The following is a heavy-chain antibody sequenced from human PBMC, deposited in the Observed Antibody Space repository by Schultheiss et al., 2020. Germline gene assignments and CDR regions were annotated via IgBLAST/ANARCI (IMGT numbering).Heavy chain of an antibody. Sequence: SETLSLTCTVSGGSISSHYWSWIRQPPGRRLEWIGFMQNSGSTTYSPSLKSRVTISVDRSKNQFSLKLSSVTAADTAVYYCARGSSSSYLDYFDYWGQGTLVTVSS. CDR2: MQNSGST. V-gene: IGHV4-59*08. CDR3: ARGSSSSYLDYFDY. CDR1: GGSISSHY. J-gene: IGHJ4*02. D-gene: IGHD6-6*01.